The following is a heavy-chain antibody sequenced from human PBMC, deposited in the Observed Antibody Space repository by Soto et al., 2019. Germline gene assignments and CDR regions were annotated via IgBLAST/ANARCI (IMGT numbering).Heavy chain of an antibody. Sequence: QAQLEQSGGEVKKPGSSVKVSCKASRVAFSKFIVTWVRQAPGLGLEWVGGIIPIFGTANYAQKFQGRVTITADESTSTSYMEVNNLRSEDTAVYYCAKARYSSPMGYYYGMDVWGQGTTFTVSS. D-gene: IGHD6-19*01. CDR1: RVAFSKFI. CDR2: IIPIFGTA. CDR3: AKARYSSPMGYYYGMDV. J-gene: IGHJ6*02. V-gene: IGHV1-69*01.